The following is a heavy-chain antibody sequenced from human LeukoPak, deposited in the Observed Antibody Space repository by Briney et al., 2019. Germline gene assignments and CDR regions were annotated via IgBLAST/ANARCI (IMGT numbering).Heavy chain of an antibody. Sequence: SETLSLTCAVYDGSFSGYYWSWIRQPPGKGLEWIGEINHSGSTNYNPSLKSRVTMSVDTSKNQFSLKLSSVTAADTAVYYCARWDPAGPLYYGMDVWGQGTTVTVS. CDR1: DGSFSGYY. V-gene: IGHV4-34*01. CDR3: ARWDPAGPLYYGMDV. CDR2: INHSGST. D-gene: IGHD1-26*01. J-gene: IGHJ6*02.